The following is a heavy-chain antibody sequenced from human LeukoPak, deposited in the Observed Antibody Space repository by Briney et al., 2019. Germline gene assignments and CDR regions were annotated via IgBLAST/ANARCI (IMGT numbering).Heavy chain of an antibody. CDR3: TRAPYYDRSGYYFGGFDY. D-gene: IGHD3-22*01. J-gene: IGHJ4*02. CDR1: GFTFGDYA. CDR2: IRSKAYGGTT. Sequence: GRSLRPSCTAAGFTFGDYATSWGRHAPGKGLGWVGFIRSKAYGGTTDYAASVKGRFTISRDDSKSIAYLQMNSLKTEDTAVYYWTRAPYYDRSGYYFGGFDYRGQGTLVTVSS. V-gene: IGHV3-49*04.